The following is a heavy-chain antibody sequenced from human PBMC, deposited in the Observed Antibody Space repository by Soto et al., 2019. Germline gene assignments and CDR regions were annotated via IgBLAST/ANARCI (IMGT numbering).Heavy chain of an antibody. CDR2: IIPIFGTA. D-gene: IGHD2-15*01. J-gene: IGHJ6*02. CDR1: GGTFSSYA. Sequence: ASVKVSCKASGGTFSSYAISWVRQAPGQGLEWMGGIIPIFGTANYAQKFQGRVTITADESTSTAYMELSSLRSEDTAVYYCAREMASGYYYYGMDGWGQGTTVTVSS. CDR3: AREMASGYYYYGMDG. V-gene: IGHV1-69*13.